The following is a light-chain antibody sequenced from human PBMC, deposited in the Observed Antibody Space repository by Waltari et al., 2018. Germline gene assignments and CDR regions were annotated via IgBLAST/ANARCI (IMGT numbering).Light chain of an antibody. CDR3: QQRSNWLLFT. J-gene: IGKJ3*01. V-gene: IGKV3-11*01. Sequence: EIVLTQSPATLSLSPGERATLSCRASQSVSSYLAWYQQKSGQAPRLLIYDASNRATGIPARFSGSGSGTDFTLTISSLEPEDFAVYYCQQRSNWLLFTFGPGTKVDIK. CDR1: QSVSSY. CDR2: DAS.